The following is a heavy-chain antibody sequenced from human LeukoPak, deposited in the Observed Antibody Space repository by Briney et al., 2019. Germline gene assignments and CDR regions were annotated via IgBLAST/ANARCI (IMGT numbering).Heavy chain of an antibody. V-gene: IGHV4-34*01. CDR1: GGSFSGYY. CDR2: INHSGST. CDR3: AKQLQSNWFDP. D-gene: IGHD1-1*01. Sequence: SSETLSLTCAVYGGSFSGYYWSWIRQPPGKGLEWIGEINHSGSTNYNPSLKSRVTISVDTSKNQFSLKLSSVTAADTAIYYCAKQLQSNWFDPWGRGILVTVSS. J-gene: IGHJ5*02.